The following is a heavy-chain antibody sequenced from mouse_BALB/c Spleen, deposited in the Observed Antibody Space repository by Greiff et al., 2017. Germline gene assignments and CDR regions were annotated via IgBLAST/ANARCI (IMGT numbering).Heavy chain of an antibody. CDR3: ARGGGRYDGYFDY. CDR2: ISSGGST. CDR1: GFTFSSYA. V-gene: IGHV5-6-5*01. D-gene: IGHD2-14*01. J-gene: IGHJ2*01. Sequence: EVKVEESGGGLVKPGGSLKLSCAASGFTFSSYAMSWVRQTPEKRLEWVASISSGGSTYYPDSVKGRFTISRDNARNILYLQMSSLRSEDTAMYYCARGGGRYDGYFDYWGQGTTLTVSS.